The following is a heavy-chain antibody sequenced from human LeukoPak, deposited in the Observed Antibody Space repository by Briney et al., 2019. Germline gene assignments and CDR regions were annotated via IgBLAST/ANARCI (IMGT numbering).Heavy chain of an antibody. V-gene: IGHV4-4*07. Sequence: PSETLSLTCAVYGGSFSGYYWSWIRQPAGKGLEWIGRIYTSGSTNYNPSLKSRVTMSVDTSKNQFSLKLSSVTAADTAVYYCARDSAVGATYDYWGQGTLVTVSS. CDR2: IYTSGST. J-gene: IGHJ4*02. D-gene: IGHD1-26*01. CDR3: ARDSAVGATYDY. CDR1: GGSFSGYY.